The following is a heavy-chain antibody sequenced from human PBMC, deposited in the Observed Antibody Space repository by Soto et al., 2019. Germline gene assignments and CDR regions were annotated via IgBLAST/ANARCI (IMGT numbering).Heavy chain of an antibody. V-gene: IGHV1-8*01. CDR3: ARGRSDNVVVPAARPIYYYYMDV. D-gene: IGHD2-2*01. CDR2: MNPNSGNT. J-gene: IGHJ6*03. Sequence: ASVKVSCKASGYTFTRYDINWVRQATGQGREWMGWMNPNSGNTGYAQKFQGRVTMNRNTSISTAYMELSSLRYEDTAVYYCARGRSDNVVVPAARPIYYYYMDVWGKGTTVTVSS. CDR1: GYTFTRYD.